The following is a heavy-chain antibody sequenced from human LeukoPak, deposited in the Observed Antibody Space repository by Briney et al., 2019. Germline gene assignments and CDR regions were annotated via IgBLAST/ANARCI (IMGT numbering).Heavy chain of an antibody. CDR1: GGSISSSSYY. CDR3: AKHACSSTSCYGYYYYYYMDV. CDR2: IYYSGST. J-gene: IGHJ6*03. V-gene: IGHV4-39*01. D-gene: IGHD2-2*01. Sequence: SETLSLTCTVSGGSISSSSYYWGWIRQPPGKGLEWIGSIYYSGSTYYNPSLKSRVTISVDTSKNQFSLKLSSVTAADTAVYYCAKHACSSTSCYGYYYYYYMDVWGKGTTVTVSS.